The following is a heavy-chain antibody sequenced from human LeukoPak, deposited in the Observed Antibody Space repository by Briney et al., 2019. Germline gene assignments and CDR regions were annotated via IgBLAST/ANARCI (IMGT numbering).Heavy chain of an antibody. CDR1: GFTFSSYS. CDR3: ARVPALWFGEENRFDP. J-gene: IGHJ5*02. V-gene: IGHV3-21*01. CDR2: ISSSSSYI. Sequence: GGSLRLSCAASGFTFSSYSMNWVRQAPGKGLEWVSSISSSSSYIYYADSVKGRFTISRDNAKNSLYLQMNSLRAAHTAVYYCARVPALWFGEENRFDPWGQGTLVTVSS. D-gene: IGHD3-10*01.